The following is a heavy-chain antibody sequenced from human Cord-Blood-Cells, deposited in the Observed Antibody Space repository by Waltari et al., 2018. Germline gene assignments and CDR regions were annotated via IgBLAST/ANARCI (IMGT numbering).Heavy chain of an antibody. Sequence: QVQLQESGPGLVKPSETLSLTCTVSGGSISSHYWSWIRQPPGKGLEWIGYIYYSGRSNYNPSLKSRVTISVDTSKNQFSLKLSSVTAADTAVYYCARGSSYYYDSSGYYYFDYWGQGTLVTVSS. CDR2: IYYSGRS. D-gene: IGHD3-22*01. V-gene: IGHV4-59*11. CDR1: GGSISSHY. CDR3: ARGSSYYYDSSGYYYFDY. J-gene: IGHJ4*02.